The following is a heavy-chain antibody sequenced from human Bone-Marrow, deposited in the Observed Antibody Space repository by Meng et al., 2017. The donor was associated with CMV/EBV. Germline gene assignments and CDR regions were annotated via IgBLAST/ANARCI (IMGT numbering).Heavy chain of an antibody. V-gene: IGHV4-39*07. CDR2: IYYSGST. CDR3: ARDQVGAFDI. Sequence: SETLSLTCTVSGGSISSSSYYWDWIRQPPGKGLEWIGSIYYSGSTYYNPSLKSRVTISVDTSENQFSLKLSSVTAADTAVYYCARDQVGAFDIWGQGTRVTGSS. CDR1: GGSISSSSYY. J-gene: IGHJ3*02.